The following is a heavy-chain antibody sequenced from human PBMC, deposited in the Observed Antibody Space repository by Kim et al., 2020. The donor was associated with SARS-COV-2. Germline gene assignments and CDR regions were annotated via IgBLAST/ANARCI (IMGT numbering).Heavy chain of an antibody. D-gene: IGHD6-19*01. J-gene: IGHJ4*02. V-gene: IGHV3-30*18. CDR1: GFTFSSYG. Sequence: GGSLRLSCAASGFTFSSYGMHWVRQAPGKGLEWVAVISYDGSNKYYADSVKGRFTISRDNSKNTLYLQMNSLRAEDTAVYYCAKGAQWLYPYYFDYWGQGTLVTVSS. CDR2: ISYDGSNK. CDR3: AKGAQWLYPYYFDY.